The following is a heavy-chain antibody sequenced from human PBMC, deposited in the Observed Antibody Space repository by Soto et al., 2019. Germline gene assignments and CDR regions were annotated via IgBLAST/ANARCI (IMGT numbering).Heavy chain of an antibody. D-gene: IGHD3-3*01. CDR1: GFSLTTSGVG. CDR2: IYWDDDK. CDR3: APRVLRTVFGLVTTTAIYFDF. V-gene: IGHV2-5*02. J-gene: IGHJ4*02. Sequence: QITLNESGPTVVRPTETLTLTCRFSGFSLTTSGVGVGWVRQSPGKAPEWLALIYWDDDKGYSESLKSRLTITKDTSKNQVVLTVANVDPTDTATYYCAPRVLRTVFGLVTTTAIYFDFWGQGTPVAVSS.